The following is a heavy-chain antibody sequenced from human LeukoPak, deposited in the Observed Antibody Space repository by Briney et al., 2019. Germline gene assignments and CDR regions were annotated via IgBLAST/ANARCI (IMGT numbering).Heavy chain of an antibody. V-gene: IGHV4-34*01. CDR2: INHSGTST. CDR1: GGSFSDYH. D-gene: IGHD1-1*01. J-gene: IGHJ6*03. Sequence: SETLSLTCAVYGGSFSDYHWNWIRQPPGKGLEWIGEINHSGTSTNYNPSLKSRVTISVDTSKNQFSLKLTSVSAADTAVYYCARRGNWTNYHHYYYMDVWGKGTTVTISS. CDR3: ARRGNWTNYHHYYYMDV.